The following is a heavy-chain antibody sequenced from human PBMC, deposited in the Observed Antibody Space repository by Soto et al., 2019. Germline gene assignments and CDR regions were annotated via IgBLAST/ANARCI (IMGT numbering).Heavy chain of an antibody. CDR3: ARNLLEPTPYGMDV. CDR1: GYTFTSYA. CDR2: INAGNGNT. D-gene: IGHD1-1*01. J-gene: IGHJ6*02. V-gene: IGHV1-3*05. Sequence: QVQLVQSGAEEKKPGASVKVSCKASGYTFTSYAMHWVRQAPGQRLEWMGWINAGNGNTKYSQKFQGRVTITRDTSASTAYTELSSRRSEDTAVYYCARNLLEPTPYGMDVWGQGTTITVSS.